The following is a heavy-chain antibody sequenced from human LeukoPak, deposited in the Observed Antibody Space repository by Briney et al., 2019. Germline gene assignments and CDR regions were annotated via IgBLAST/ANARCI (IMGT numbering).Heavy chain of an antibody. D-gene: IGHD3-10*01. CDR1: GGSISSSSYY. Sequence: PSETLSLTCTVSGGSISSSSYYWGWIRQPPGKGLEWIGSIYYSGSTYYNPSLKSRVTISVDTSKNQFSLKLSSVTAADTAVYYCASAGSMVRGVPLYYFDYWGQGTLVTVSS. J-gene: IGHJ4*02. CDR2: IYYSGST. CDR3: ASAGSMVRGVPLYYFDY. V-gene: IGHV4-39*07.